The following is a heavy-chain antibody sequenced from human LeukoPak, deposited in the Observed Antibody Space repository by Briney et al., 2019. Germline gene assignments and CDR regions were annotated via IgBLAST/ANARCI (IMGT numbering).Heavy chain of an antibody. CDR3: AKDGDYGDPGNWFDP. V-gene: IGHV3-23*01. J-gene: IGHJ5*02. CDR2: ISGSGGST. D-gene: IGHD4-17*01. Sequence: PGGSLRLSCAASGFGVSINYMNWIRQSPEKGLEWVSAISGSGGSTYYADSVKGRFTISRDNSKNTLYLQMNSLRAEDTAVYYCAKDGDYGDPGNWFDPWGQGTLATVSS. CDR1: GFGVSINY.